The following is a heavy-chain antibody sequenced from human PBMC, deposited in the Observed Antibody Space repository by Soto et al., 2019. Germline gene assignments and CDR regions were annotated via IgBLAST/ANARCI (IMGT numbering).Heavy chain of an antibody. CDR1: GGSFSGYY. D-gene: IGHD2-15*01. J-gene: IGHJ4*02. V-gene: IGHV4-34*01. CDR2: INHSGST. Sequence: TLSLTCAVYGGSFSGYYWSWIRQPPGKGLEWIGEINHSGSTNYNPSLKSRVTISVDTSKNQFSLKLSSVTAADTAVYYCAREEGVVAAIDYWGQGTLVTVSS. CDR3: AREEGVVAAIDY.